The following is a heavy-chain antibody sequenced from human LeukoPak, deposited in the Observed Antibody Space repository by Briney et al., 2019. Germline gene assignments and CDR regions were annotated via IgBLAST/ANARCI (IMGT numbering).Heavy chain of an antibody. V-gene: IGHV4-59*01. J-gene: IGHJ4*02. CDR1: GGSISSYY. CDR3: ARDYYSGFAFFDY. Sequence: SETLSLTCTVSGGSISSYYWSWIRQPPGKGLGWIRYIYYRGSTNYNSSLKSRVTISVDTSKNQFSLKLSSVTAADTAVYYCARDYYSGFAFFDYWGQGTLVTVSS. CDR2: IYYRGST. D-gene: IGHD3-10*01.